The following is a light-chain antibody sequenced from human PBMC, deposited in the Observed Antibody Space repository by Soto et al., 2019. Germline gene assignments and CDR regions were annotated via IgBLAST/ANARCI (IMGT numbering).Light chain of an antibody. V-gene: IGKV4-1*01. CDR2: WAS. CDR3: QQYYTTPLT. CDR1: QSILYSSTNKNY. J-gene: IGKJ4*01. Sequence: DIVMTQSPDSLAVSLGERATINCKSSQSILYSSTNKNYLAWYQQKPGQPPKLLIYWASTRESGVPDRFSGSGSGTDFTLTINSLQAEDVAVYYCQQYYTTPLTFGGGTKVEI.